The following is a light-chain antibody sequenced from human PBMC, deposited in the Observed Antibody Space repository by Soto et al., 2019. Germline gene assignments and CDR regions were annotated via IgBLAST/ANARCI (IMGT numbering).Light chain of an antibody. Sequence: EIVLTQSPATLSSFPGDRVTLSCRASQSVSSNLAWYQQKPGQAPRLLIYGASTRATGIQARFSGSGSGTEFTLTIRSLQSEDFAVYYCKQYNNWPRTVGQGTKVDIK. J-gene: IGKJ1*01. CDR2: GAS. CDR1: QSVSSN. CDR3: KQYNNWPRT. V-gene: IGKV3-15*01.